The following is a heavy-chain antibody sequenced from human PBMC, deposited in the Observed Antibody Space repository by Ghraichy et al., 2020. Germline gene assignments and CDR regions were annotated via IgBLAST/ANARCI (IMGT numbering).Heavy chain of an antibody. CDR3: AKGIVVVVAATPDY. Sequence: GGSLRLSCAASGFTFSSYAMSWVRQAPGKGLEWVSAISGSGGSTYYADSVKGRFTISRDNSKNTLYLQMNSLRAEYTAVYYCAKGIVVVVAATPDYWGQGTLVTVSS. V-gene: IGHV3-23*01. D-gene: IGHD2-15*01. CDR1: GFTFSSYA. CDR2: ISGSGGST. J-gene: IGHJ4*02.